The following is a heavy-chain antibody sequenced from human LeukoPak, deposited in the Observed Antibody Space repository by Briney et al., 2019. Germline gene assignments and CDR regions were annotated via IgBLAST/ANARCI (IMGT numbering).Heavy chain of an antibody. CDR2: INPSGST. V-gene: IGHV4-34*01. CDR3: ARVGPPVLVVYAYWFDP. Sequence: PSETLSLTCAVYAGSFSGYYWSWIRQPPGKGLEWNGEINPSGSTNYNTSFKSRVTISVDTSKNQFSLMLSSVTATATAVYYCARVGPPVLVVYAYWFDPWGQGTLVTVSS. D-gene: IGHD2-8*02. CDR1: AGSFSGYY. J-gene: IGHJ5*02.